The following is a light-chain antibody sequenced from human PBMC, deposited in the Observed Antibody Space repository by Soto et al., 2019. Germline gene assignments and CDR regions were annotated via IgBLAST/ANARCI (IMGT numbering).Light chain of an antibody. Sequence: QSALTQPASVSGSPGQSITISCTGTSSDVGGYNYVSWYQQHPGKAAKLMIYDVSNRPSGVSNRFSGSKSGNTASLTISGLQAVDEADYYCSSYTSSSTLYVFGTGTKLTVL. V-gene: IGLV2-14*01. CDR2: DVS. CDR1: SSDVGGYNY. J-gene: IGLJ1*01. CDR3: SSYTSSSTLYV.